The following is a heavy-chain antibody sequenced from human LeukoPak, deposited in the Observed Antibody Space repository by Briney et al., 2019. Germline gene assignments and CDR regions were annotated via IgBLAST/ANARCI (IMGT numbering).Heavy chain of an antibody. V-gene: IGHV1-2*02. CDR2: INPNSGGT. J-gene: IGHJ4*02. CDR1: GGTFSSYA. CDR3: ARVPGYFDY. Sequence: ASVKVSCKASGGTFSSYAISWVRQAPGQGLEWMGWINPNSGGTNYAQKFQGRVTMTRDTSISTAYMELSRLRSDDTAVYYCARVPGYFDYWGQGTLVTVSS.